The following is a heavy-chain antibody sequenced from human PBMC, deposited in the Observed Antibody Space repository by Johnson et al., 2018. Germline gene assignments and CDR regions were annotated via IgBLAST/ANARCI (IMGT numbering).Heavy chain of an antibody. CDR1: GGSISSSPYS. Sequence: QVQLQESGSGLVKPSQTLSLTCAVSGGSISSSPYSWSWIRQPPGKGLEWIGYIYHSGNTYYNPSLQSRVAISLDRSKNQFSLKLSSVTAADTAVYYCARDGYTYGIDAFDIWGQGTVVTVSS. V-gene: IGHV4-30-2*01. CDR3: ARDGYTYGIDAFDI. J-gene: IGHJ3*02. CDR2: IYHSGNT. D-gene: IGHD5-18*01.